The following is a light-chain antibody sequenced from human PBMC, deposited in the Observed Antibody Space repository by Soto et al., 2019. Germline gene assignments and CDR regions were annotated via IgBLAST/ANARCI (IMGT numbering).Light chain of an antibody. J-gene: IGKJ5*01. CDR3: MQGTHWPIT. V-gene: IGKV2-30*02. CDR1: QSLVHSDGIAY. Sequence: DVVMTQSPLSLPVSPGQPASISSRTSQSLVHSDGIAYLNWFHQRPGRSPSRLIYKVSNRDSGVQARFSGSGSGTDFTLKISRVEAEDVGIYYCMQGTHWPITFGHGTRLEIK. CDR2: KVS.